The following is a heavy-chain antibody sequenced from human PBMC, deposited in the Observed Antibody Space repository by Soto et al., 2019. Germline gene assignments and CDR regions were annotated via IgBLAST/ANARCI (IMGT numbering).Heavy chain of an antibody. J-gene: IGHJ4*02. Sequence: PGGSLRLSCAASGFTFDDYAMHWVRQAPGKGLEWVSGISWNSGSIGYADSVKGRFTISRDNAKNSLYLQMNSLRAEDTALYYCAKEQGSFDFDYWGQGTLVTVSS. CDR2: ISWNSGSI. V-gene: IGHV3-9*01. CDR3: AKEQGSFDFDY. CDR1: GFTFDDYA. D-gene: IGHD3-16*01.